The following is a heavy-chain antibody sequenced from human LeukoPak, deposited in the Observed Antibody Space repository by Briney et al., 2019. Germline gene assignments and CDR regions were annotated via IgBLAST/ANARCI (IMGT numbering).Heavy chain of an antibody. Sequence: GSLRLSCAASGFTFSIYSMNWVGQAPGKGLEWVSYIRSSSDTIYYAHSVKGRFTISRDNAKSSLYLQMNSLRDEDTAMYFCASDSDYSFDYWGQGTLVTVSS. CDR1: GFTFSIYS. V-gene: IGHV3-48*02. J-gene: IGHJ4*02. D-gene: IGHD2-21*01. CDR2: IRSSSDTI. CDR3: ASDSDYSFDY.